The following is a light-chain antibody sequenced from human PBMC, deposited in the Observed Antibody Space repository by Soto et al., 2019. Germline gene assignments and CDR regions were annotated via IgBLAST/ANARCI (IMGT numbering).Light chain of an antibody. Sequence: QSVLTQPPSVSGAPGQRVTISCTGSSSNIGAIYDVHWYQQLPGTAPKLLIYSNNNRPSGVPDRFSGSKSGTSASLAITGLQAEDEAVYYCQSFDSSLSGCVVFGGGTQLTVL. CDR2: SNN. CDR3: QSFDSSLSGCVV. J-gene: IGLJ2*01. CDR1: SSNIGAIYD. V-gene: IGLV1-40*01.